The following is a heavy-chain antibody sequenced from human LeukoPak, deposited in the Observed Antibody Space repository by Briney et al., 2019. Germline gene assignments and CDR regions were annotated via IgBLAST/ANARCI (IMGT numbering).Heavy chain of an antibody. V-gene: IGHV3-66*01. CDR3: ARVTYYDFWSGYGY. D-gene: IGHD3-3*01. J-gene: IGHJ4*02. CDR1: GFTVSSNY. Sequence: GGSLRLSCAASGFTVSSNYMSWVRQAPGKGLEWVSVIYSGGSTYYADSVKGRFTISRDNPKNTLYLQMNSLRAEDTAVYYCARVTYYDFWSGYGYWGQGTLVTVSS. CDR2: IYSGGST.